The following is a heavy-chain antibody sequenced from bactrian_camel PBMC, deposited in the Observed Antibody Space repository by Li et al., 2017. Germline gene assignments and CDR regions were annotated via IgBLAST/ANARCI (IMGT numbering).Heavy chain of an antibody. CDR1: GPSC. J-gene: IGHJ4*01. CDR3: AASRDLYNPWQCGTSRDDYTY. Sequence: HVQLVESGGGSVQAGGSLTLSCAASGPSCIGWFRQAPGKEREGVASSYSRDATTRYADSVKGRFTISKDNEKKTVYLQMNSLKPEDIAMYYCAASRDLYNPWQCGTSRDDYTYWGQGTQVTVS. V-gene: IGHV3S63*01. D-gene: IGHD4*01. CDR2: SYSRDATT.